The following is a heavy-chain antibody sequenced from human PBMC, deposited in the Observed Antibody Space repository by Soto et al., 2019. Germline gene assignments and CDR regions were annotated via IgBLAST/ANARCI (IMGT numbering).Heavy chain of an antibody. CDR2: IYWDDDK. CDR3: AHSGSGSSDAFDI. Sequence: QITLKESGPTLVKPTQTLTLTCTFSGFSLSSSGVGVGWIRQPPGKALEWLALIYWDDDKRYSPALKSTLTITKHTSKNLVVLTMTDMDPVDRATSYCAHSGSGSSDAFDIWGQGTMVTVSS. D-gene: IGHD3-10*01. V-gene: IGHV2-5*02. J-gene: IGHJ3*02. CDR1: GFSLSSSGVG.